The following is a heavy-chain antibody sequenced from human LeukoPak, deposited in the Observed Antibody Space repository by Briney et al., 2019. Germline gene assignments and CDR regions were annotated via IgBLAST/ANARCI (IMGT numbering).Heavy chain of an antibody. CDR2: INPNSDGT. Sequence: ASVKVSCKASGYTFTGYYMHWVRQAPGQGLEWMGWINPNSDGTNYAQKFQGRVTMTGDTSISTAYMELSSLRSEDTAVYYCARSYCGGDCWDPTGFDYWGQGALVTVSS. V-gene: IGHV1-2*02. CDR3: ARSYCGGDCWDPTGFDY. J-gene: IGHJ4*02. CDR1: GYTFTGYY. D-gene: IGHD2-21*02.